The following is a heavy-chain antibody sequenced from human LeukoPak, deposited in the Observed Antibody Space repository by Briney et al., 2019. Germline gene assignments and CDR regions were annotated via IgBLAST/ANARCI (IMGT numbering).Heavy chain of an antibody. CDR3: AKGLVGSSIADFFDY. J-gene: IGHJ4*02. CDR1: GFTFDDYG. D-gene: IGHD6-6*01. V-gene: IGHV3-20*04. CDR2: INWNGGST. Sequence: GGSLRLSCAASGFTFDDYGMSWVRQAPGKGLEWVSGINWNGGSTGYADSVKGRFTISRDNAKNFLYLQMNSLRGEDMALYYCAKGLVGSSIADFFDYWGQGILVTVSS.